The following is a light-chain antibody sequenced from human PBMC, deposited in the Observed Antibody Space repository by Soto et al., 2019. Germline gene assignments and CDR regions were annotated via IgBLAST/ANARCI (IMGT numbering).Light chain of an antibody. V-gene: IGKV3-15*01. J-gene: IGKJ5*01. Sequence: EIVRTQSPATLSVSPGERATFSCRASQSVSSNLAWYQQKPGQAPRLLIYGASTRATGTPARFSGSGSGTEFTLTISSLQSEDFAVYYCQQYNNWPPITFGQGTRLEIK. CDR3: QQYNNWPPIT. CDR2: GAS. CDR1: QSVSSN.